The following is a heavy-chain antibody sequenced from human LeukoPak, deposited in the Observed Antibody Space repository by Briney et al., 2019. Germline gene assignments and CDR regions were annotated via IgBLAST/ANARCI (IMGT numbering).Heavy chain of an antibody. V-gene: IGHV1-18*01. D-gene: IGHD3-10*01. CDR3: ARTDTNYYGSGSYYSQTH. CDR1: GYTFTSYG. J-gene: IGHJ4*02. Sequence: GASVKVSCKASGYTFTSYGISWVRQAPGQGLEWMGWISAYNGNTNYAQKLQGRVTMTTDTSTSTAYMELRSLRSDDTAVYYCARTDTNYYGSGSYYSQTHWGQETLVTVSS. CDR2: ISAYNGNT.